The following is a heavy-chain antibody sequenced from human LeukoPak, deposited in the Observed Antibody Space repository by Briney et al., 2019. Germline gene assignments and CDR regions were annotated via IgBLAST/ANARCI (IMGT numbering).Heavy chain of an antibody. CDR3: ARGGTPTGIAAADNWFDP. D-gene: IGHD6-13*01. CDR1: GGSFSGYY. Sequence: SETLSLTCAVYGGSFSGYYWSWIRQPPGKGLEWIGKINHSGSTNYNPSLKSRVTISVDTSKNQFSLKLSSVTAADTAVYYCARGGTPTGIAAADNWFDPWGQGTLVTVSS. J-gene: IGHJ5*02. CDR2: INHSGST. V-gene: IGHV4-34*01.